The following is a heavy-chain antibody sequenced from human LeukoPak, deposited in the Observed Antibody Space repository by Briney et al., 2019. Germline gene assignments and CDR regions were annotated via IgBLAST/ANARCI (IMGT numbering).Heavy chain of an antibody. Sequence: GGSLRLSCAASGFTFSSYDMNWVRQAPGKGLEWVSYINNSSSSIYYADSVKGRFTFSRDNGKNSLYLQMNSLRAEDTAVYYCARDLGIWGQGTMVTVSS. CDR3: ARDLGI. CDR1: GFTFSSYD. V-gene: IGHV3-48*01. D-gene: IGHD7-27*01. J-gene: IGHJ3*02. CDR2: INNSSSSI.